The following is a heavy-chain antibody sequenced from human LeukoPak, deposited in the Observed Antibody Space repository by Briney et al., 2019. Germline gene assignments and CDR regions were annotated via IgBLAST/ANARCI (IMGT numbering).Heavy chain of an antibody. CDR2: IYYSGST. D-gene: IGHD4/OR15-4a*01. CDR3: ARQSRGAFWYFDY. V-gene: IGHV4-59*08. Sequence: SETLSLTCTVSGGSISSYYWSWIRQPPGKGLEGIGYIYYSGSTNYNPSLKSRVTISVDTSKNQFSLKLSSVTAADTAVYYCARQSRGAFWYFDYWGQGTLVTVSS. CDR1: GGSISSYY. J-gene: IGHJ4*02.